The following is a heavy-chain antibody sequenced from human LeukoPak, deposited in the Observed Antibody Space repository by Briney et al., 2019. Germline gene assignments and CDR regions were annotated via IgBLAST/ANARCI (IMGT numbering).Heavy chain of an antibody. Sequence: PGGSLRLSCAASGFAFSSYWMSWVRQAPGKGLEWVANIKQDGSEKYYVDSVKGRFTISRDNAKNSLYLQMNSLRAEDTAVYYCARVQGIVVVVAADYFDYWGQGTLVTVSS. CDR1: GFAFSSYW. D-gene: IGHD2-15*01. CDR2: IKQDGSEK. V-gene: IGHV3-7*01. CDR3: ARVQGIVVVVAADYFDY. J-gene: IGHJ4*02.